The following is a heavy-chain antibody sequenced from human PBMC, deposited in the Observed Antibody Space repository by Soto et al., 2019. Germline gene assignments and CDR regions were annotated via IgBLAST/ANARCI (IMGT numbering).Heavy chain of an antibody. Sequence: PGGSLRLSCAASGFTFSVYAMNWVRQAPGKELEWVSGVSGSGDTTYYADSVKGRFTVSRENSKNTLFLHMNSLRAEDTAVYYCVRSPGVAVGPSRRYTAVWGKGTTAPVPP. V-gene: IGHV3-23*01. J-gene: IGHJ6*04. CDR2: VSGSGDTT. CDR1: GFTFSVYA. CDR3: VRSPGVAVGPSRRYTAV. D-gene: IGHD6-19*01.